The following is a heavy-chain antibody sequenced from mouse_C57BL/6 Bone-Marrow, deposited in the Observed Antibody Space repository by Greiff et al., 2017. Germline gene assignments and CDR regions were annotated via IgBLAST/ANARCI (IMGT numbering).Heavy chain of an antibody. J-gene: IGHJ2*01. D-gene: IGHD4-1*01. Sequence: VQLQQSVAELVRPGASVKLSCTASGFNIKNTYMPWVKQRPEQGLEWIGRIDPANGNTKYAPKFQGQATITADTSSNTAYLQLSSLTSEDTAIYYCARAGWDGIYFDYWGQGTTLTVSS. CDR2: IDPANGNT. V-gene: IGHV14-3*01. CDR1: GFNIKNTY. CDR3: ARAGWDGIYFDY.